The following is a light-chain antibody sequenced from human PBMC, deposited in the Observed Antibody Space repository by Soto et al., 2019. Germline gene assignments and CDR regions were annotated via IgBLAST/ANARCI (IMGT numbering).Light chain of an antibody. CDR2: GAS. J-gene: IGKJ4*01. V-gene: IGKV3-20*01. CDR1: QRVSSGY. Sequence: EIVLTQSPGTLSLSPGERATLSCRASQRVSSGYLAWYQQKPGQTPRLLIYGASGRATGIPDRFSGSGSGTDFTLTISRLEPEDFAVYHCQQYGDSPLTFGGGTKVDIK. CDR3: QQYGDSPLT.